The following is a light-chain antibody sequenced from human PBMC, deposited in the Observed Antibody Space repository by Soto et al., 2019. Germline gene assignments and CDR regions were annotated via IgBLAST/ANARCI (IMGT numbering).Light chain of an antibody. CDR1: SSNIGAGYD. CDR2: GNS. Sequence: QSVLTQPPSVSGAPGQRVTISCTGSSSNIGAGYDVHWYQQLPGTAPKLLIYGNSNRPSGVPDRFSGSKSGTSASLAITGLQAEDEADSYCQSYDSSQGVFGGGTKLTVL. CDR3: QSYDSSQGV. J-gene: IGLJ2*01. V-gene: IGLV1-40*01.